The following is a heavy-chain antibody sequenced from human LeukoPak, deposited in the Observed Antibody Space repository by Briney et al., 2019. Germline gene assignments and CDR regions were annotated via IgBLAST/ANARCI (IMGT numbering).Heavy chain of an antibody. CDR1: GFTFSSYW. V-gene: IGHV3-74*01. CDR2: IDYDGSIT. CDR3: VKDLGGNYDY. D-gene: IGHD1-7*01. J-gene: IGHJ4*02. Sequence: GGSLRLSCAASGFTFSSYWVHWVRQVPGKGLVWVSRIDYDGSITNYADSVKGRFTISRDNARNTLYLQMNSLRVDDTAVYYCVKDLGGNYDYWGQGTLVTVSS.